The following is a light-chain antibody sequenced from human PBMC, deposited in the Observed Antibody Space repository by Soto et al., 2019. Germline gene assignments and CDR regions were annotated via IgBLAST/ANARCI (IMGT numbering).Light chain of an antibody. CDR1: QSISNW. J-gene: IGKJ1*01. CDR3: QQYNSYS. CDR2: HAS. Sequence: DIQMTQSPSTLSASVVDRITISCRASQSISNWLAWYQQKPGKAPKLLIYHASTLESGVPSRFSGSGSGTEFTLTISSLQPDDFATYYCQQYNSYSFGQGTKVDIK. V-gene: IGKV1-5*01.